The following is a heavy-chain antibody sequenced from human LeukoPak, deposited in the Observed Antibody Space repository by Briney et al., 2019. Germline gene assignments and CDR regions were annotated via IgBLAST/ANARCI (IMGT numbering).Heavy chain of an antibody. J-gene: IGHJ3*02. CDR2: ISGSGST. D-gene: IGHD5-12*01. CDR1: GFTFSSYA. V-gene: IGHV3-23*01. Sequence: PGGSLRLSCAASGFTFSSYAMSWVRQAPGKGLEWVSAISGSGSTYYADSVKGRFTISRDNSKNTLYLQMNSLRAEDTAVYYCARSGYQSKVPRFADIWGQGTMVTVSS. CDR3: ARSGYQSKVPRFADI.